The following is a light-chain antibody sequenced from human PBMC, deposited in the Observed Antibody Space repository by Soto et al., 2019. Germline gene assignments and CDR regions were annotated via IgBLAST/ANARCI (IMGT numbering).Light chain of an antibody. CDR3: CSYAGSSTWV. J-gene: IGLJ3*02. Sequence: QSVLTQPASVSGSPGQSITISCTGTIRNIGSYDLLSWYQQNPGKAPKLMIYEGVKRPSGVSNRFSGSKSGNTASLTISGLQAEDEADYYCCSYAGSSTWVFGGGTKLTVL. V-gene: IGLV2-23*01. CDR2: EGV. CDR1: IRNIGSYDL.